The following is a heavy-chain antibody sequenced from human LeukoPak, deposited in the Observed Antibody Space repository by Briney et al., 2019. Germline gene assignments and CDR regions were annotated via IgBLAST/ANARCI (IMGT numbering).Heavy chain of an antibody. CDR2: INPSGGST. CDR3: ARDTCSGGSCYSFDY. CDR1: GYTFTSYY. D-gene: IGHD2-15*01. J-gene: IGHJ4*02. V-gene: IGHV1-46*01. Sequence: ASVKVSCKASGYTFTSYYMHWVRQAPGQGLEWVGIINPSGGSTSYAQKFQGRVTMTRDTSTSTVYMELSSLRSEDTAVYYCARDTCSGGSCYSFDYWGQGTLVTVSS.